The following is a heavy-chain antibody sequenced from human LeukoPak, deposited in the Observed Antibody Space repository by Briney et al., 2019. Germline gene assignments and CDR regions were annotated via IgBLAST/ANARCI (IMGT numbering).Heavy chain of an antibody. D-gene: IGHD3-16*01. CDR1: GGSISSGGYY. V-gene: IGHV4-31*03. CDR2: IYYSGST. CDR3: ARGTAKLGGYYYYYYMDV. J-gene: IGHJ6*03. Sequence: SETLSLTCTVSGGSISSGGYYWSWIRQHPGQGLEWIGYIYYSGSTYYNPSLKSRVTISVDTSKNQYPLMLSSVTAADTAVYYCARGTAKLGGYYYYYYMDVRGKGTTVTVSS.